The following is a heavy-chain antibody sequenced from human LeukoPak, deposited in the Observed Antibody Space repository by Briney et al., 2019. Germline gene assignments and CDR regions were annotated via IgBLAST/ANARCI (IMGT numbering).Heavy chain of an antibody. CDR3: ARARYCSSTSCRDAFDI. CDR1: GYTFTSYG. J-gene: IGHJ3*02. D-gene: IGHD2-2*01. Sequence: ASVKVSCKASGYTFTSYGISWVRQAPGQGLEWMGWISAYNGNTNYAQKLQGRVTMTTDTSTSTAYMELRSLRSGDTAVYYCARARYCSSTSCRDAFDIWGQGTMVTVSS. V-gene: IGHV1-18*01. CDR2: ISAYNGNT.